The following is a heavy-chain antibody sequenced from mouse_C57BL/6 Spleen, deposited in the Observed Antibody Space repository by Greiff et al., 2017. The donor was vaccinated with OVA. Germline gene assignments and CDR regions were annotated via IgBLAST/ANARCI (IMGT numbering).Heavy chain of an antibody. V-gene: IGHV5-12*01. CDR2: ISTGGGST. CDR3: AREAFDY. CDR1: GFTFSDYY. J-gene: IGHJ2*01. Sequence: EVKVEESGGGLVQPGGSLKLSCAASGFTFSDYYMYWVRQTPEKRLEWVAYISTGGGSTYYPDTVKGRFTIARDNAKNTLYLQMSRLKSEDTAMYYCAREAFDYWGQGTTLTVSS.